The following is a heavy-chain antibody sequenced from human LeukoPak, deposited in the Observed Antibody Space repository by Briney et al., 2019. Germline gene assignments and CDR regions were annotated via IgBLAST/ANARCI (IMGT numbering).Heavy chain of an antibody. D-gene: IGHD6-13*01. CDR3: ARHGSAAAAGSFDY. V-gene: IGHV1-69*13. CDR1: GDTFSSYA. CDR2: IISMYRST. J-gene: IGHJ4*02. Sequence: SVKVSCKASGDTFSSYAISWVRQAPGQGLEWMGGIISMYRSTNYAQNFQGRVTITADESTRTAYMALSSLASEDTAIYYCARHGSAAAAGSFDYWGQGTLVTVSS.